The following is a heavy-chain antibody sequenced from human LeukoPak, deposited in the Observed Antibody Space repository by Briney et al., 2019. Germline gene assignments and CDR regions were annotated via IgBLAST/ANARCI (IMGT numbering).Heavy chain of an antibody. J-gene: IGHJ6*03. D-gene: IGHD3-10*01. CDR3: ARATYYGSGSGRSYYYYYYMDV. V-gene: IGHV4-59*01. Sequence: ASETLSLTCTVSGGSISSYYWSWIRQPPGKGLEWIGYIYYSGSTNYNPSLKSRVTISVDTSKNQFSLKLSSVTAADTAVYYCARATYYGSGSGRSYYYYYYMDVWGKGTTVTISS. CDR2: IYYSGST. CDR1: GGSISSYY.